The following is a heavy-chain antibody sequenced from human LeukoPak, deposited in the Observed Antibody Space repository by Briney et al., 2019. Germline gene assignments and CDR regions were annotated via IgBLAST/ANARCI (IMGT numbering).Heavy chain of an antibody. CDR3: ARPDPGREAPHGV. CDR1: GGSFGSYY. J-gene: IGHJ3*01. CDR2: INPSGST. Sequence: SETLSLTCAVYGGSFGSYYWSWIRQSPEKGLEWIGEINPSGSTNYNPSLESRVTITADTSKNQFSLNLTSVTAADTAVYYCARPDPGREAPHGVWGQGTRVTVPS. D-gene: IGHD1-26*01. V-gene: IGHV4-34*01.